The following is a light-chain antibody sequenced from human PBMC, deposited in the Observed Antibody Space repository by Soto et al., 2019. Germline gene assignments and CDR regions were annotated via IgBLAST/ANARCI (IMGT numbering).Light chain of an antibody. J-gene: IGLJ1*01. CDR2: EVT. Sequence: QSVLTQPASVSGSPGQSITISCTGTSIDIGPYDYVSWYQQHPGKAPKLMIYEVTNRPSGLSNRFSGSKSGNTASLTISGLQAEDEADYYCSSYTSSSSLYVFGTGTKVTVL. CDR1: SIDIGPYDY. V-gene: IGLV2-14*01. CDR3: SSYTSSSSLYV.